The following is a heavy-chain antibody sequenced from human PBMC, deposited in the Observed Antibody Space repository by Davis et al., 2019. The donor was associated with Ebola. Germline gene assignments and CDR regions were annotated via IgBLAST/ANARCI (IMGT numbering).Heavy chain of an antibody. CDR3: ARDSYTSGSYLRGSYYYGMDV. D-gene: IGHD3-10*01. CDR1: GYTFTSYD. V-gene: IGHV1-8*01. J-gene: IGHJ6*02. CDR2: MNPNSGNT. Sequence: AASVKVSCKASGYTFTSYDINWVRQATGQGLEWMGWMNPNSGNTGYAQKFQGRVTMTRNTSISTAYMELSSLRSEDTAVYYCARDSYTSGSYLRGSYYYGMDVWGQGTTVTVSS.